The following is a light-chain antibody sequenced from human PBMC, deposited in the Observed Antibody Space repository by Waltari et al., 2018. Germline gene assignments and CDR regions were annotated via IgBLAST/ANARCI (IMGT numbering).Light chain of an antibody. J-gene: IGKJ1*01. Sequence: EIVLTQSPGTLSLSPADRATLSCRASQCVSRALAWYQQKPGQAPRLLIYGASSRSTGISDRFSGSGSGTDFSLTISRLEPEDFAVYYCQHYVRLPATFGQGTKVEIK. CDR1: QCVSRA. V-gene: IGKV3-20*01. CDR2: GAS. CDR3: QHYVRLPAT.